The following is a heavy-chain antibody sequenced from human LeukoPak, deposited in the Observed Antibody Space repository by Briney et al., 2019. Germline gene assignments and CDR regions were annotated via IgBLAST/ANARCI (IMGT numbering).Heavy chain of an antibody. J-gene: IGHJ4*02. CDR2: IYYSGST. CDR3: ARRRRDGYNL. CDR1: GGSISSYY. Sequence: SETLSLTCTVSGGSISSYYWSWIRQPPGKGLEWIGYIYYSGSTNYNPSLKSRVTISVDTSKNQFSLKLGSVTAADTAVYYCARRRRDGYNLWGQGTLVTVSS. V-gene: IGHV4-59*08. D-gene: IGHD5-24*01.